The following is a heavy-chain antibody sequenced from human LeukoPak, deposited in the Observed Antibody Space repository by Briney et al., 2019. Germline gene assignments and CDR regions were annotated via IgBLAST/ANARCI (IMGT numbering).Heavy chain of an antibody. CDR1: GGSITSGGSY. Sequence: SETLSLTCTVSGGSITSGGSYWSWIRHHPGKGLEWIGYVYYGGSTYYNPSLESRVTISVDTANNQFSLKLTSATAADTAVYYCARGQYSSSPVFDFWGQGTPVTVSS. CDR3: ARGQYSSSPVFDF. CDR2: VYYGGST. J-gene: IGHJ4*02. V-gene: IGHV4-31*03. D-gene: IGHD6-6*01.